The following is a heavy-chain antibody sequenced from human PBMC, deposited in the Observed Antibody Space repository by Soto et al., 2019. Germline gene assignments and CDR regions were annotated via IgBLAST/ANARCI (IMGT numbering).Heavy chain of an antibody. CDR3: ARRGDGSGSLDY. CDR2: IYHSGST. D-gene: IGHD3-10*01. V-gene: IGHV4-4*02. Sequence: QVQLQESGPGLVKPSGTLSLTCAVSAGSISSSSWWSWVRQPPGKGLEWIGEIYHSGSTTYSPSLKSPVTISVEKSKNQFSLKLSSVTAADTAVYYCARRGDGSGSLDYWGRGTLVTVSS. J-gene: IGHJ4*02. CDR1: AGSISSSSW.